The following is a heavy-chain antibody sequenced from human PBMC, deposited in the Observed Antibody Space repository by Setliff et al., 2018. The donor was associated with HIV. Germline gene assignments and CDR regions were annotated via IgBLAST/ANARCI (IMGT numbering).Heavy chain of an antibody. D-gene: IGHD6-19*01. CDR3: ARPGLTSGWYVYYFDS. CDR2: MNPGTGNT. CDR1: GYTLIHYD. V-gene: IGHV1-8*02. Sequence: ASVKVSCKTSGYTLIHYDVNWVRQAPGKGLEWMGWMNPGTGNTGYAEKFQGRVSMTRDTSTNTAYMELRSLRFDDTAVYYCARPGLTSGWYVYYFDSWGQGTLVTVSS. J-gene: IGHJ4*02.